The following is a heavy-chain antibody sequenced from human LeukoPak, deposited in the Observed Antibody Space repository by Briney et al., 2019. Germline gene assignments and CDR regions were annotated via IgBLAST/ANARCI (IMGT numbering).Heavy chain of an antibody. V-gene: IGHV1-18*01. Sequence: GASVKVSCKASGYTFTSYGISWVRQAPGQGLEWMGWISDYNGNTNYAQKLQGRVTMTTDTSTSTAYMELRSLRSDDTAVYYCARDPINNYYDSSGPDYWGQGTLVTVSS. D-gene: IGHD3-22*01. CDR1: GYTFTSYG. J-gene: IGHJ4*02. CDR2: ISDYNGNT. CDR3: ARDPINNYYDSSGPDY.